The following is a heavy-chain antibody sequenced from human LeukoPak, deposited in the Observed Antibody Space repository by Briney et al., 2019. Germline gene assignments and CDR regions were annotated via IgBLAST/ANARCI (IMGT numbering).Heavy chain of an antibody. V-gene: IGHV1-18*04. D-gene: IGHD3-10*01. CDR2: ISAYNGNT. Sequence: ASVKVSCKASGYTFTSYGISWVRQAPGQGLEWMGWISAYNGNTNYAQKLQGRVTLPTDTSQSTASMELRSLRSDDTAVYYWARDHEFGETDNVYYGMDVWGKGTTVTVSS. CDR3: ARDHEFGETDNVYYGMDV. CDR1: GYTFTSYG. J-gene: IGHJ6*04.